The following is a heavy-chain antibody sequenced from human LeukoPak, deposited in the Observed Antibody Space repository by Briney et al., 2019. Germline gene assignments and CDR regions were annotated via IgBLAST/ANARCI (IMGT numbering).Heavy chain of an antibody. J-gene: IGHJ5*02. V-gene: IGHV3-7*01. Sequence: VGSLRLSCAASGFTFSIYGMYWGRQAPGKGLEWVAHINQDGSEKYYVESVKGGVTISRDNAKNSLYLQMNSLRAEDTAVYYCARLHYYTGEFWFDPWGQGTLVTVSS. CDR3: ARLHYYTGEFWFDP. CDR2: INQDGSEK. CDR1: GFTFSIYG. D-gene: IGHD3-10*01.